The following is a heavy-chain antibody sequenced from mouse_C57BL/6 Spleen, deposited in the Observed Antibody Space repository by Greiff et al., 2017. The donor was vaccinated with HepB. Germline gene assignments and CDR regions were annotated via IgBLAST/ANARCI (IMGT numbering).Heavy chain of an antibody. CDR2: ISSGGSYT. CDR3: ASNYYGSSFSFDY. V-gene: IGHV5-6*01. Sequence: EVQLVESGGDLVKPGGSLKLSCAASGFTFSSYGMSWVRQTPDKRLEWVATISSGGSYTYYPDSVKGRFTISRDNAKNTLYLQMSSLKSEDTAMYYCASNYYGSSFSFDYWGQGTTLTVSS. J-gene: IGHJ2*01. D-gene: IGHD1-1*01. CDR1: GFTFSSYG.